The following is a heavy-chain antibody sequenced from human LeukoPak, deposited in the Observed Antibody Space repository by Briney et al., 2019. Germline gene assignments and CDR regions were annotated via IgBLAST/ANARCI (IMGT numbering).Heavy chain of an antibody. CDR2: VCYDGGQK. D-gene: IGHD3-22*01. V-gene: IGHV3-30*19. J-gene: IGHJ4*02. Sequence: GGSLRLSYVGSGFSLSEYGIHWVRQAPGKGLEWVVVVCYDGGQKYYADSVKGRFTISRDTSSDTVSLQMNSLIVEDTAVYYCARDRINMMVLGHDSGLDCWGQGTLVTVSS. CDR3: ARDRINMMVLGHDSGLDC. CDR1: GFSLSEYG.